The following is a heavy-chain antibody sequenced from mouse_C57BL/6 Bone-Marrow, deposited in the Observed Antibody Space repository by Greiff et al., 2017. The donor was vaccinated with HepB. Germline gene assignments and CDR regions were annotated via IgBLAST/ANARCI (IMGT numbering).Heavy chain of an antibody. Sequence: EVHLVESGGGLVKPGGSLKLSCAASGFTFSDYGMHWVRQAPEKGLEWVAYISSGSSTIYYADTVKGRFTISRDNAKNTLFLQMTSLRSEDTAMYYCAMPGRRSYWYFDVWGTGTTVTVSS. D-gene: IGHD2-12*01. V-gene: IGHV5-17*01. J-gene: IGHJ1*03. CDR1: GFTFSDYG. CDR2: ISSGSSTI. CDR3: AMPGRRSYWYFDV.